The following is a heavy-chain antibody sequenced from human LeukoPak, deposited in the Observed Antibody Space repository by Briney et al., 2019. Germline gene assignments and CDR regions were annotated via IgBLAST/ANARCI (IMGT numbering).Heavy chain of an antibody. J-gene: IGHJ4*02. Sequence: SVKVSCTASGGTFSSYAISWVRQAPGQGLEWMGRIIPILGIANYAQKFQGRVTITADKSTSTAYMELSSLRSEDTAVYYCARASIAVAGTLDYWGQGTLVTVSS. CDR2: IIPILGIA. CDR1: GGTFSSYA. CDR3: ARASIAVAGTLDY. V-gene: IGHV1-69*04. D-gene: IGHD6-19*01.